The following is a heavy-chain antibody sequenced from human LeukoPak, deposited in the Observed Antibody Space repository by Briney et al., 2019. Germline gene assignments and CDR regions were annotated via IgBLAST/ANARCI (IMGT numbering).Heavy chain of an antibody. J-gene: IGHJ4*02. Sequence: GESLKISCTGSGYSFTSYWIGWVRQMPGKGLEWMGIIYPGDSDTRYSPSFQGQVTISADKSISTAYLQWSSLKASDTAMYYCARVDFGYDSSGGGDYWGQGTLVTVSS. CDR3: ARVDFGYDSSGGGDY. D-gene: IGHD3-22*01. CDR2: IYPGDSDT. V-gene: IGHV5-51*01. CDR1: GYSFTSYW.